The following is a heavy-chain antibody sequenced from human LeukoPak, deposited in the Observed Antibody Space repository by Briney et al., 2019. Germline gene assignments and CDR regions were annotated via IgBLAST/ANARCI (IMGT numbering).Heavy chain of an antibody. Sequence: PSETLSLTYIVSGGSITSDYWSWIRQPPGKGLEWIGYIYYSGSSDYNPSLRSRVTISVDTPKNQFSLKLTSVTAADTAVYYSARQASVVRGILYYYYGMDVWGQGTTVTVSS. V-gene: IGHV4-59*08. CDR3: ARQASVVRGILYYYYGMDV. CDR1: GGSITSDY. J-gene: IGHJ6*02. D-gene: IGHD3-10*01. CDR2: IYYSGSS.